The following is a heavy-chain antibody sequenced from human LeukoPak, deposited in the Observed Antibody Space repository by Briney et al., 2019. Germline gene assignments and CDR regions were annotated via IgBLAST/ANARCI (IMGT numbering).Heavy chain of an antibody. CDR1: GFSFSSYS. D-gene: IGHD6-13*01. CDR2: ISNSDSTV. V-gene: IGHV3-48*02. CDR3: ARDAAAIGTYWYFDL. Sequence: GGSLRLSCAASGFSFSSYSMNWVRQAPGKGLEWVSYISNSDSTVYYADSVKGRFTISRDNAKLSLFLQMNTLRDEDTAVYYCARDAAAIGTYWYFDLWGRGTLVAVSS. J-gene: IGHJ2*01.